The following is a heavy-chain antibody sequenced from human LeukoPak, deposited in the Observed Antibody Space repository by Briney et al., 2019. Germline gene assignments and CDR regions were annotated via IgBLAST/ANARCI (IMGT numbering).Heavy chain of an antibody. J-gene: IGHJ5*02. CDR2: IYHSGST. V-gene: IGHV4-4*02. D-gene: IGHD6-13*01. CDR1: GGSISSSNW. CDR3: ARVEQQLVSFWFDP. Sequence: SGTLSLPCAVSGGSISSSNWWSWVRQPPGKGLEWIGEIYHSGSTNYNPSLKSRITISVDKSKNQFSLKLSSVTAADTAVYYCARVEQQLVSFWFDPWGQGTLITVSS.